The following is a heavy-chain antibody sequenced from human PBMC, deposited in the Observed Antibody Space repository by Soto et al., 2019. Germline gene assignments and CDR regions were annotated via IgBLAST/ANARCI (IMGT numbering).Heavy chain of an antibody. V-gene: IGHV3-15*01. CDR3: TTDVGLVSGYDFWGGYPTVGY. D-gene: IGHD3-3*01. Sequence: PGGSLRLSCAASGFTFSNAWMSWVRQAPGKGLEWVGRIKSKTDGGTTDYAAPVKGRFTISRDDSKNTLYLQMNSLKTEDTAVYYCTTDVGLVSGYDFWGGYPTVGYWGQGTLVTVSS. J-gene: IGHJ4*02. CDR1: GFTFSNAW. CDR2: IKSKTDGGTT.